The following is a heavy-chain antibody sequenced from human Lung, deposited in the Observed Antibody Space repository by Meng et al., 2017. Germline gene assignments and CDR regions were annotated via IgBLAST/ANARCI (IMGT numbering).Heavy chain of an antibody. J-gene: IGHJ2*01. CDR3: ARPKQANWYFDL. CDR1: GGSFSGYY. D-gene: IGHD1/OR15-1a*01. CDR2: INHSGST. V-gene: IGHV4-34*01. Sequence: QGRLKQWGAGLLKPSETLSLTCGGYGGSFSGYYWSWIRQPPGKGLEWIGEINHSGSTNYNPSLKSRVTISVDTSKNQFSLKLSSVTAADTAVYYCARPKQANWYFDLWGRGTLVTVSS.